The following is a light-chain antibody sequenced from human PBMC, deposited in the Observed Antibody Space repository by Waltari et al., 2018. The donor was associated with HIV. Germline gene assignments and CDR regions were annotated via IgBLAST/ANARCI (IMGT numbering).Light chain of an antibody. V-gene: IGLV2-14*01. CDR1: VADIDGYNF. CDR3: SSYTRNHSLV. Sequence: HSALTQPASVSGSPGQSITISCSGTVADIDGYNFVSWYRQYPGLAPQLVLYGVSSRPSGVSLRFSGSKSGDTASLPISGLEAEDEAHYYCSSYTRNHSLVFGGGTKLTVL. CDR2: GVS. J-gene: IGLJ3*02.